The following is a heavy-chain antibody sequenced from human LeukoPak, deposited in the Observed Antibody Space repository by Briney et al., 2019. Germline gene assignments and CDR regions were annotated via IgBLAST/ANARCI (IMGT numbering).Heavy chain of an antibody. V-gene: IGHV3-30*02. D-gene: IGHD2-2*02. CDR3: AKEDCSSTSCYTGYYFDY. CDR1: GFTFSSYG. Sequence: GGSLRLSCAASGFTFSSYGMHWVRQAPGKGLEWVAFIRYDGSNNYYADSVKGRFTISRDNSKNTLYLQMNSLRAEDTAVYYCAKEDCSSTSCYTGYYFDYWGQGTLVTVSS. CDR2: IRYDGSNN. J-gene: IGHJ4*02.